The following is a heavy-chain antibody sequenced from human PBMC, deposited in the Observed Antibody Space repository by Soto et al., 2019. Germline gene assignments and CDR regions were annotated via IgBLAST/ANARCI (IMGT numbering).Heavy chain of an antibody. Sequence: QVQLVESGGGVVQPGRSLRLSCAASGFSFPRFGMHWVRQAPGKGLEWVALITYEGSQIYYADAVNGRFTISRDNGDNTLSLQMDNLRTEDTATYFCAKGRGEMNWANYYGLDVWGQGTTVTVSS. CDR1: GFSFPRFG. V-gene: IGHV3-30*18. CDR2: ITYEGSQI. J-gene: IGHJ6*02. D-gene: IGHD7-27*01. CDR3: AKGRGEMNWANYYGLDV.